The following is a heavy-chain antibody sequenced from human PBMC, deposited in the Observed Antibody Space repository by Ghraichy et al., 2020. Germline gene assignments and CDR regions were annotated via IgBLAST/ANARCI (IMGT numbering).Heavy chain of an antibody. V-gene: IGHV3-21*01. CDR1: GFTFSTFN. CDR2: ISTTSVYI. D-gene: IGHD6-6*01. CDR3: ARKIAARPPEY. J-gene: IGHJ4*02. Sequence: ESLNISCAASGFTFSTFNMNWVRQAPGKGLEWVSSISTTSVYIHYADSVKGRFTISRDNAKNSVYLQMNNLTAEDTAVYYCARKIAARPPEYWGQGTLVTVSS.